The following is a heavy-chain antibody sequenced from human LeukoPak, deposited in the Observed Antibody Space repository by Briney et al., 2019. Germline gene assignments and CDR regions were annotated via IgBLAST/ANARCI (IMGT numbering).Heavy chain of an antibody. CDR2: INSDGSST. D-gene: IGHD3-9*01. Sequence: GGSLRLSCAASGFTFSSYWMHWVRQAPGKGLVWVSRINSDGSSTSYADSVKGRFTISRVSAKNTLYLQMNSLRAEDTAVYYCARDFSYYDILTGYYSSSRGMDVWGQGTTVTVSS. CDR3: ARDFSYYDILTGYYSSSRGMDV. V-gene: IGHV3-74*01. CDR1: GFTFSSYW. J-gene: IGHJ6*02.